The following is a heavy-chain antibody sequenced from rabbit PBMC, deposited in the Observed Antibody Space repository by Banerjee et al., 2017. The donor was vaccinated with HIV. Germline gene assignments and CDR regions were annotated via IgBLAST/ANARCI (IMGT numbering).Heavy chain of an antibody. J-gene: IGHJ6*01. CDR1: GFSFSNKAV. V-gene: IGHV1S45*01. D-gene: IGHD1-1*01. CDR2: INVVTGKA. Sequence: QEQVVESGGGLVKPEGSLKLSCTASGFSFSNKAVMCWVRQAPGKGLEWIACINVVTGKAVYANWAKGRFTISKTSSTTVTLQMTSLTAADTATYFCARDTSTSFSTYGMDLWGPGTLVTVS. CDR3: ARDTSTSFSTYGMDL.